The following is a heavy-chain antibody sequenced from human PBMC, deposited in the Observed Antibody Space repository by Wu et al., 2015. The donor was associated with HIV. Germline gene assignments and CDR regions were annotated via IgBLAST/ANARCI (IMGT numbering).Heavy chain of an antibody. D-gene: IGHD4-17*01. Sequence: QVHLEQSGTEVKEPGTSVTLSCKTSGYTFTSYYIHWVRQAPGQGLEWVGMTNPSGGNTRFAQRLWGRATMSRDTSTSTIKLSLKYLESEDTAVYYCARERYGAVSGLSMDVWGRGTALIVSS. J-gene: IGHJ6*03. CDR1: GYTFTSYY. CDR3: ARERYGAVSGLSMDV. CDR2: TNPSGGNT. V-gene: IGHV1-46*04.